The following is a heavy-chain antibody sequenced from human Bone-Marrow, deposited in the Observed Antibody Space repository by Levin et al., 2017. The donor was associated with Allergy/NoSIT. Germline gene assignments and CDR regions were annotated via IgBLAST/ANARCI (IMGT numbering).Heavy chain of an antibody. J-gene: IGHJ2*01. Sequence: SLKISCVASGFTFDDHAMHWVRQAPGKGLEWLSGISWNSDNIAYADSVKGRFTISRDNAKNSLYLQMNSLRPEDTALYYCAKDLYLLVGGTCLDFWGRGTLVTVSS. CDR1: GFTFDDHA. D-gene: IGHD1-26*01. CDR2: ISWNSDNI. V-gene: IGHV3-9*01. CDR3: AKDLYLLVGGTCLDF.